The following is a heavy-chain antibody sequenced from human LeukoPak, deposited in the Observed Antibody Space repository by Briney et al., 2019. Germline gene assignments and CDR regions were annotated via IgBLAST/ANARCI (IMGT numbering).Heavy chain of an antibody. CDR1: GGTFSSYA. Sequence: GASVKVSCKASGGTFSSYAISWVRQAPGQGLEWMGGIIPIFGTANYAQKFQGRVTITTDESTSTAYTELSSLRSEDTAVYYCARDGEVVITSSRPRYYYYYMDVWGKGTTVTVSS. D-gene: IGHD3-22*01. CDR2: IIPIFGTA. V-gene: IGHV1-69*05. J-gene: IGHJ6*03. CDR3: ARDGEVVITSSRPRYYYYYMDV.